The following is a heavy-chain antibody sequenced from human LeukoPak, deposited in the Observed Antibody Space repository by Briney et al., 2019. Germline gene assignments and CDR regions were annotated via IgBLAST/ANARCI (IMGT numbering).Heavy chain of an antibody. D-gene: IGHD6-19*01. V-gene: IGHV3-23*01. CDR3: GKAGWLYAFDI. CDR1: GFTFSSFA. CDR2: ISGSGGGT. J-gene: IGHJ3*02. Sequence: GGSLRLACAASGFTFSSFAMSWVRQAPGKGLEWVSAISGSGGGTYYADSVKGRFTISRDNSKNTLYPQLNSLRAEDTAVYHCGKAGWLYAFDIWGQGTMVTVSS.